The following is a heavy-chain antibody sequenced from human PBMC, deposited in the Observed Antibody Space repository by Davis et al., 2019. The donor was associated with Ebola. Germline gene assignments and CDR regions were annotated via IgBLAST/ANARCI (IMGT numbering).Heavy chain of an antibody. CDR3: ARLSYGDSVIVTPDAFDF. D-gene: IGHD4-17*01. J-gene: IGHJ3*01. CDR1: GYGFTSYW. CDR2: IYPEASDT. Sequence: GESLKISCKASGYGFTSYWVGWVRQMPGKGLEWMGIIYPEASDTRYSPSFQGQVTISADRSMSSTYLQWSSLKAADTAMYYCARLSYGDSVIVTPDAFDFWGQGTMITVSS. V-gene: IGHV5-51*01.